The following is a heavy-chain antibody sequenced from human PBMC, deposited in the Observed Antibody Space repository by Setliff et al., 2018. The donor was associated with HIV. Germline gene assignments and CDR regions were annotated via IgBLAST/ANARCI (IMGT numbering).Heavy chain of an antibody. CDR3: ARLIKHYDFWSGYYVAYYYYMDV. CDR2: ITPYNNNT. J-gene: IGHJ6*03. D-gene: IGHD3-3*01. CDR1: GYTFSTYG. V-gene: IGHV1-18*01. Sequence: ASVKVSCKASGYTFSTYGISWVRQAPGQGLEWMGWITPYNNNTQYTQHLQGRVTMTTDTYTSTAYMDLRSLRSDDTAVYYCARLIKHYDFWSGYYVAYYYYMDVWGTGTTVTVSS.